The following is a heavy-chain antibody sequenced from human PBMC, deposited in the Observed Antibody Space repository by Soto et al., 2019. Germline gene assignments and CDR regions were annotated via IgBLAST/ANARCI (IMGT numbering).Heavy chain of an antibody. V-gene: IGHV3-23*01. D-gene: IGHD1-26*01. CDR1: GFTFSSYA. CDR2: ISGSGGST. CDR3: AKVHDSGSYYQYYFDY. Sequence: GGSLRLSCAASGFTFSSYAMSWVRQAPGKGLEWVSAISGSGGSTYYADSVKGRFTISRDNSKNTLYLQMNSLRAEDTAVYYCAKVHDSGSYYQYYFDYWGQGTLVTVSS. J-gene: IGHJ4*02.